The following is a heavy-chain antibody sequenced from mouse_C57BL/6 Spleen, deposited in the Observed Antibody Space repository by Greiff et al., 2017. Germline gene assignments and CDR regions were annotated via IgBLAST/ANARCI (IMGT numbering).Heavy chain of an antibody. CDR2: IDPETGGT. CDR1: GYTFTDYE. CDR3: TGRPWFAY. J-gene: IGHJ3*01. Sequence: QVQLKQSGAELVRPGASVTLSCKASGYTFTDYEMLWVKQTPVHGLEWIGAIDPETGGTAYNQKFKGKAILTADKSSSTAYMELRSLTSEDSAVYYCTGRPWFAYWGQGTLVTVSA. V-gene: IGHV1-15*01.